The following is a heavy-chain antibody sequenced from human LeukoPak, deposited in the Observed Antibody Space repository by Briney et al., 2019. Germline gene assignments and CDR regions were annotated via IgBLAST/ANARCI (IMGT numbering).Heavy chain of an antibody. D-gene: IGHD3-22*01. J-gene: IGHJ4*02. CDR1: GYTFTSYD. CDR2: MNPNSGNT. CDR3: ARGHYSSGYYFDDY. V-gene: IGHV1-8*01. Sequence: GASVKVSCKASGYTFTSYDINWVRQATGQGLEWMGWMNPNSGNTGYAQKFQGRVTMTRNTSISTAYMELSSLRSEDTAVYYGARGHYSSGYYFDDYWGQGTLVTVSS.